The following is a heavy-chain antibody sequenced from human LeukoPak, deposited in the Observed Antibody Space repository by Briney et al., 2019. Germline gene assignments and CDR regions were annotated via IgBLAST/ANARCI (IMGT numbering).Heavy chain of an antibody. J-gene: IGHJ4*02. Sequence: ASVKLSCAASGYIFTTYYLNWVRQAPGQGLEWMGMINPSVGSAKFAQRFQGRVTMTMDRSTSTVYMDLNSLRSDDTAVSYCAREPVGYTVHFDHWGEGTRVTVSS. D-gene: IGHD1-26*01. CDR3: AREPVGYTVHFDH. CDR1: GYIFTTYY. CDR2: INPSVGSA. V-gene: IGHV1-46*01.